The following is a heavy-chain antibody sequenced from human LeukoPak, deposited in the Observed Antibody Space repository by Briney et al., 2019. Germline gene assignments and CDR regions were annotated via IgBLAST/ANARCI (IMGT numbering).Heavy chain of an antibody. CDR3: AKDRAGWYDSSGYPTGPDY. V-gene: IGHV3-30*02. J-gene: IGHJ4*02. CDR1: GFTFNSYG. D-gene: IGHD3-22*01. CDR2: IRYDGSNK. Sequence: PGRSLRLSCAASGFTFNSYGMHWVRQAPGKGLEWVAFIRYDGSNKYYADSVKGRFTISRDNSKNTLYLQMNSLRAEDTAVYYCAKDRAGWYDSSGYPTGPDYWGQGTLVTVSS.